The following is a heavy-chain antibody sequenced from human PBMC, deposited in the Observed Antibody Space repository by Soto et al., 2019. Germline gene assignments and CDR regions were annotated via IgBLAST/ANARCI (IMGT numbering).Heavy chain of an antibody. Sequence: EVHLVESGGGLVQPGGSLRLSCAASGFTFSDHHIDWVRQAPGKGLEWVGRSRNKARGYTTEYAPSVKGRFTISRDASRSSVFLEMYSLKIDDTAMYYCVRDDSRGDSSAFDLWGQGTMVTVSS. J-gene: IGHJ3*01. V-gene: IGHV3-72*01. CDR1: GFTFSDHH. CDR2: SRNKARGYTT. CDR3: VRDDSRGDSSAFDL. D-gene: IGHD3-10*01.